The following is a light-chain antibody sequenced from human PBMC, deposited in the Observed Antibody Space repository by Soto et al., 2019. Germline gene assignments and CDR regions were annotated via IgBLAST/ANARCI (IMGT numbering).Light chain of an antibody. CDR1: QDISVY. CDR2: SAS. J-gene: IGKJ5*01. Sequence: DIQMTQSPSSLSASVGDRVTITCRASQDISVYLAWYQQKPGKVPKLLIYSASTLQSGVPSRFSVSGSGTEFTLTISSLQPEDVATYFFQKFNTAPLTFGQGTRLEIK. CDR3: QKFNTAPLT. V-gene: IGKV1-27*01.